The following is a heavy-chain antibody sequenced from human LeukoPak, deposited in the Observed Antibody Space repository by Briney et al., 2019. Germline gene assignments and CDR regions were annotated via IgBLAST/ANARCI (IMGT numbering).Heavy chain of an antibody. J-gene: IGHJ3*02. CDR2: TYYRSKWYN. D-gene: IGHD1-1*01. CDR3: ATTVETGDAFDI. Sequence: SQTLSLTCAISGDSVSSNSAAWSWKRLSPSRGLEWLGRTYYRSKWYNDYAVSVRSRITINPDTSKNLFSLQLNSVTPEDTAEYYCATTVETGDAFDIWGPGTRVTVSS. V-gene: IGHV6-1*01. CDR1: GDSVSSNSAA.